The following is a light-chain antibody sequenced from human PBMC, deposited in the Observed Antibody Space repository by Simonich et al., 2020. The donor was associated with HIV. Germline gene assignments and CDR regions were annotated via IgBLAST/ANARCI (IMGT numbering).Light chain of an antibody. CDR2: KAS. J-gene: IGKJ2*01. V-gene: IGKV1-5*03. CDR1: QSISSW. CDR3: QQSNSYPT. Sequence: DIQMTQSPSTLSASVGDRVNITCRASQSISSWLAWYQQKPGKAPNLLIYKASTLESGVPSRFSGSGFGTDFTLTISSLQPEDFATYYCQQSNSYPTFGQGTKLEIK.